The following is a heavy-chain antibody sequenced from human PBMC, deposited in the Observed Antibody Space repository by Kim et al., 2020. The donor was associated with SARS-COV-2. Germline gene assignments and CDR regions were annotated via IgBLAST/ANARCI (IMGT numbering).Heavy chain of an antibody. J-gene: IGHJ4*02. V-gene: IGHV5-51*01. Sequence: GESLKISCRSSGYSFSSYWIGWVRQMPGKGLEWMGIIYPGDSNTRYSPSFQGQVTISADKSISTAYLQWSSLKASDTAMYYCARRRGWNTGSSFDYWGQGTLVTVSS. CDR2: IYPGDSNT. CDR3: ARRRGWNTGSSFDY. D-gene: IGHD1-1*01. CDR1: GYSFSSYW.